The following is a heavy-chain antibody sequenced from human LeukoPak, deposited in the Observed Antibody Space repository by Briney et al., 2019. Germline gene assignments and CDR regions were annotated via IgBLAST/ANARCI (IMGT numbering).Heavy chain of an antibody. J-gene: IGHJ4*01. Sequence: SETLSLTCSVSGRSISSNIHYWAWIRQPPGKGLEWIGSIFYSGGTYYNAPVKSRVTMSVDTSKNQFSLKLSSVTAADTAVYYCARDGIEVAGTGYFDYWDHGTLVTVSS. D-gene: IGHD6-13*01. V-gene: IGHV4-39*02. CDR2: IFYSGGT. CDR1: GRSISSNIHY. CDR3: ARDGIEVAGTGYFDY.